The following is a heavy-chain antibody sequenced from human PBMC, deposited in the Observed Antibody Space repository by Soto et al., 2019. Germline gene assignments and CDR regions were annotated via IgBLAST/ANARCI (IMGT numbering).Heavy chain of an antibody. J-gene: IGHJ6*02. CDR1: GYTFRNYI. D-gene: IGHD2-21*02. V-gene: IGHV1-18*01. CDR3: ARYCAGNACYSRHYYAMDV. Sequence: QVQLVQSAGEVKKPGASAIVSCQASGYTFRNYIIAWLRQAPGKGLEWMGWISPYNGNTNYARQFRGRVTLTTDTSTSAAYLELRNLGSDDAATYYCARYCAGNACYSRHYYAMDVGGQGTTFSVAS. CDR2: ISPYNGNT.